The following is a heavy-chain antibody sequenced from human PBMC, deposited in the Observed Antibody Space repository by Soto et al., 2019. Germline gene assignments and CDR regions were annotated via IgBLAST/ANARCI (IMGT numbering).Heavy chain of an antibody. J-gene: IGHJ4*02. Sequence: QVQLQESGPGLVKPSQILSLTCTVSGGSISSGGYYWSWIRHPPGKGLEWIGYIYYSGSTYYNPTIQSRVTLSVDTSKNQCSLKLSSVTAAHTAVYYCARGPTIWGQGTLVTFSS. CDR1: GGSISSGGYY. D-gene: IGHD5-12*01. V-gene: IGHV4-31*03. CDR3: ARGPTI. CDR2: IYYSGST.